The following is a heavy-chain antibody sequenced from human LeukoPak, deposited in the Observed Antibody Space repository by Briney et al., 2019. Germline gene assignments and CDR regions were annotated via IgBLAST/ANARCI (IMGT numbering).Heavy chain of an antibody. CDR2: ISAYNGNT. D-gene: IGHD3-22*01. V-gene: IGHV1-18*01. Sequence: GASVKVSCKASGYTFTSYGISWVRQAPGQGLEWMGWISAYNGNTNHAQKLQGRVTMTTDTSTSTAYMELRSLRSDDTAVYYCARFLGYYYDSSGPAQGWFDPWGQGTLVTVSS. CDR3: ARFLGYYYDSSGPAQGWFDP. CDR1: GYTFTSYG. J-gene: IGHJ5*02.